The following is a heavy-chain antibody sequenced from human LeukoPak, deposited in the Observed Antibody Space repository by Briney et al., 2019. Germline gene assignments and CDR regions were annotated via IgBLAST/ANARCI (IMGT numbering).Heavy chain of an antibody. V-gene: IGHV3-21*01. Sequence: GGSLGLSCAASGFTFSSYSMNWVRQAPGKGLEWVSSISSSSSYIYYADSVKGRFTISRDNAKNSLYLQMNSLRAEDTAVYYCARDSPLFDYDSSGYYWGYDYWGQGTLVTVSS. CDR1: GFTFSSYS. J-gene: IGHJ4*02. CDR2: ISSSSSYI. CDR3: ARDSPLFDYDSSGYYWGYDY. D-gene: IGHD3-22*01.